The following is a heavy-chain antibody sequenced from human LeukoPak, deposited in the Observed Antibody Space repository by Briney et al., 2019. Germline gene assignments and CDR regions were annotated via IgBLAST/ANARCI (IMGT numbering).Heavy chain of an antibody. CDR3: ARVRGSRTFSYYYYGMDV. J-gene: IGHJ6*02. V-gene: IGHV3-11*01. CDR1: GFTFSDYY. Sequence: GGSLRLSCAASGFTFSDYYMSWIRQAPGQGLEWVSYISSSGSTIYYADSVKGRFTNSRDNAKNSLYLQMNSLRAEDTAVYYCARVRGSRTFSYYYYGMDVWGQGTTVTVSS. D-gene: IGHD4-23*01. CDR2: ISSSGSTI.